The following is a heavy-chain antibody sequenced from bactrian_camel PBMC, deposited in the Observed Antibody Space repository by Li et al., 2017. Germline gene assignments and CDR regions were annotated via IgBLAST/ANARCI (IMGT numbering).Heavy chain of an antibody. CDR1: GSIYGDAC. J-gene: IGHJ4*01. Sequence: HVQLVESGGDLVQPGGSLRLSCGASGSIYGDACVGWLRQAPGKEREGVAAIDSDGIASYADSVKGRFTISRDAAKNTLFLQMDNLKPEDTARYYCAASLGSMYCGQPSVWGQGTQVTVS. D-gene: IGHD3*01. CDR3: AASLGSMYCGQPSV. CDR2: IDSDGIA. V-gene: IGHV3S53*01.